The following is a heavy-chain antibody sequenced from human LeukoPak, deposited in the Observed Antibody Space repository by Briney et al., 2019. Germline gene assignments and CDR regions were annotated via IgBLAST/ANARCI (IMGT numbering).Heavy chain of an antibody. CDR2: ISSSSSYI. D-gene: IGHD3-10*01. Sequence: GGSLRLSCAASGFTFSSYAMSWVRQAPGKGLERVSSISSSSSYIYYADSVKGRFTISRDNAKNSLYLQMNSLRAKDTAVYYCARDHYGSGSYYYYYYGMDVWGQGTTVTVSS. V-gene: IGHV3-21*01. CDR1: GFTFSSYA. CDR3: ARDHYGSGSYYYYYYGMDV. J-gene: IGHJ6*02.